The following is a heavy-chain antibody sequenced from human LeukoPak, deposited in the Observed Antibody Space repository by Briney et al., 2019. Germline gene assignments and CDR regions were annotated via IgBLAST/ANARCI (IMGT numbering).Heavy chain of an antibody. CDR1: GCSFDDYG. CDR3: ARDLRVVITGSFDS. CDR2: NNWKGDST. J-gene: IGHJ4*02. V-gene: IGHV3-20*04. D-gene: IGHD3-22*01. Sequence: GGSLRLSCAASGCSFDDYGLTWGPRAPGKGLEWVSGNNWKGDSTEYADSVKGRFTISRDNAKNSLSLQMNRLRAEDTALYYCARDLRVVITGSFDSWGQGTLVTVSS.